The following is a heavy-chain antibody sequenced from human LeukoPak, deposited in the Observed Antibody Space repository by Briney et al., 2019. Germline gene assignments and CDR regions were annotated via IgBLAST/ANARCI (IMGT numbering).Heavy chain of an antibody. D-gene: IGHD3-10*01. CDR2: INHSGST. Sequence: SETLSLTCAVYGGSFSGYYWSWIRQPPGKGLEWIGEINHSGSTNYNPSLKSRVTISVDTSKNQFSLKLGSVTAADTAVYYCARVVDVLLVNWFDPWGQGTLVTVSS. CDR1: GGSFSGYY. V-gene: IGHV4-34*01. CDR3: ARVVDVLLVNWFDP. J-gene: IGHJ5*02.